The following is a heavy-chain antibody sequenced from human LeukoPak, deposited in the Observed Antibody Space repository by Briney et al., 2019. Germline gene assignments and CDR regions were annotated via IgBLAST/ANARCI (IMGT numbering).Heavy chain of an antibody. CDR3: ARAPWDSSSSNYMRRFDY. V-gene: IGHV4-38-2*01. Sequence: TSETLSLTCAVSGYSISSDNYWVWIRQPPGQGLEWTGGIYHSGSTYYNPSLKSRVTMSVDTSKNQFSLKLSSVTAADTAVYYCARAPWDSSSSNYMRRFDYWGQGTLVTVSS. D-gene: IGHD3-22*01. CDR1: GYSISSDNY. J-gene: IGHJ4*02. CDR2: IYHSGST.